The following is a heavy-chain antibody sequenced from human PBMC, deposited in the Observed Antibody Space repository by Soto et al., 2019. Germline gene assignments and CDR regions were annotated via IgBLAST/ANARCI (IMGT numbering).Heavy chain of an antibody. CDR1: GFSLSTSGVG. V-gene: IGHV2-5*01. CDR2: IYWNDDK. D-gene: IGHD4-17*01. J-gene: IGHJ4*02. CDR3: AHRTSIDYGGNYDY. Sequence: QITLKESGPTLVKPTQTLTLTCTFSGFSLSTSGVGVGWIRQPPGKALEWLALIYWNDDKRYSPSLKSRLTITKDTSKNQVVLTMTNMDPVDTATXXXAHRTSIDYGGNYDYWGQGTLVTVSS.